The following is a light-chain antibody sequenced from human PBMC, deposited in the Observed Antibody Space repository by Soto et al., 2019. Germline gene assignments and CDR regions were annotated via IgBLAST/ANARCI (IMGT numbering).Light chain of an antibody. CDR2: DVT. CDR3: CSYAAPSTFSG. Sequence: QSVLTQPRSVSGSPGQSVTISCTGTSNDVGGYDYVSWYQHHPGKAPRLIIYDVTKRPSGVPDRFSASRAGNTASLTISRLKPEDEADYLCCSYAAPSTFSGFGTGTKGPVL. CDR1: SNDVGGYDY. J-gene: IGLJ1*01. V-gene: IGLV2-11*01.